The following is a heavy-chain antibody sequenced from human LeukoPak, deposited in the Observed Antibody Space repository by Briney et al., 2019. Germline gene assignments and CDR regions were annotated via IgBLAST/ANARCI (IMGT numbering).Heavy chain of an antibody. CDR3: ARDGHYYDSSGYLL. CDR2: ISSSSSYI. V-gene: IGHV3-21*01. J-gene: IGHJ4*02. D-gene: IGHD3-22*01. Sequence: PGGSLRLSCAASGFTFSSYSMNWVRQAPGKGLEWVSSISSSSSYIYYADSVKGRFTISRDNAKNSLYLQMNSLRAEDTAVYYCARDGHYYDSSGYLLWGQGTLVTVSS. CDR1: GFTFSSYS.